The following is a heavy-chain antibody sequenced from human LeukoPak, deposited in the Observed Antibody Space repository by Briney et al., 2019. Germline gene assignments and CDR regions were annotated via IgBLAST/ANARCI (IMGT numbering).Heavy chain of an antibody. D-gene: IGHD2-2*01. CDR2: IYSGGNT. V-gene: IGHV3-66*02. CDR3: AKDFWDIVVVPAAPLPDY. J-gene: IGHJ4*02. Sequence: GGSLRLSCAASGFSVRNNYMSWIRQAPGKGLEWVSVIYSGGNTYYADSVKGRFTISRDNSKNTLYLQMNSLRAEDTAVYYCAKDFWDIVVVPAAPLPDYWGQGTLVTVSS. CDR1: GFSVRNNY.